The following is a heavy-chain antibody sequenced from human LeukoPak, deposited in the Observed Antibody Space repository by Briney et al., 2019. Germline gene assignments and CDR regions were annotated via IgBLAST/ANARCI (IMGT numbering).Heavy chain of an antibody. V-gene: IGHV4-59*08. D-gene: IGHD4-17*01. CDR2: IYHSGTT. Sequence: SETLSLTCTVSGXSIGSYYGSWIRQPPGKGLECIGYIYHSGTTNYNPSLKSRVTISADTSKNQFSLKLTSVTAADTAIYYCARQRDYADYLDAFDVWGQGTMVTVSS. CDR3: ARQRDYADYLDAFDV. CDR1: GXSIGSYY. J-gene: IGHJ3*01.